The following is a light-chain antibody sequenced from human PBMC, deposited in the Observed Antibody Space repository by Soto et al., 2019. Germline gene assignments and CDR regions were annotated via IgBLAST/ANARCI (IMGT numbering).Light chain of an antibody. CDR3: QSYDSSLSAHVV. V-gene: IGLV1-40*01. CDR2: GNS. J-gene: IGLJ2*01. Sequence: QSVLTQPPSVSGAPGQRVTISGTGSSSKIGAGYDVHWYQQLPGTAPKLLIYGNSNRPSGVPDRFSGSKSGTSASLAITGLQAEDEADYYCQSYDSSLSAHVVFGGGTKVTVL. CDR1: SSKIGAGYD.